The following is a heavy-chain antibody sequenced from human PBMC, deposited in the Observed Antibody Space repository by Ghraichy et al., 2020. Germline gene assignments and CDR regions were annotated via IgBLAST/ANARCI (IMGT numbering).Heavy chain of an antibody. CDR1: GFTFSSYA. Sequence: GGSLRLSCAASGFTFSSYAMSWVRQAPGKGLEWVSAISGSGGSTYYADSVKGRFTISRDNSKNTLYLQMNSLRAEDTAVDYCAKDGDTMIVVVITEMDYWGQGTLVTVSS. CDR2: ISGSGGST. D-gene: IGHD3-22*01. CDR3: AKDGDTMIVVVITEMDY. J-gene: IGHJ4*02. V-gene: IGHV3-23*01.